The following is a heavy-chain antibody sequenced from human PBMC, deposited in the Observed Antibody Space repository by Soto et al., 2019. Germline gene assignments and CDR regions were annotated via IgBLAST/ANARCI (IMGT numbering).Heavy chain of an antibody. CDR3: ARSKRDYTALDAFDI. D-gene: IGHD3-3*01. CDR2: INPSGGST. CDR1: GGTFSSYA. J-gene: IGHJ3*02. Sequence: ASVKVSCKASGGTFSSYAISWVRQAPGQGLEWMGIINPSGGSTSYAQKFQGRVTMTRDTSTSTVYMELSSLRSEDTAVYYCARSKRDYTALDAFDIWGQGTMVTVSS. V-gene: IGHV1-46*01.